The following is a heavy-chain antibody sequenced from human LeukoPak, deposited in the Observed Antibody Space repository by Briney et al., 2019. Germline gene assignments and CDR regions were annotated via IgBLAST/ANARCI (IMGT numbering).Heavy chain of an antibody. CDR1: GFTFSSYS. CDR2: ISSSSSYI. V-gene: IGHV3-21*01. Sequence: GGSLRLSCAASGFTFSSYSMNWVRQAPGKGLEWVSSISSSSSYIYYADSVKGRFTISRDNAKNSLYLQMNSLRAEDTAVYYCARGLTVTTNYYYYYGMDVWGQGTTVTVSS. J-gene: IGHJ6*02. D-gene: IGHD4-17*01. CDR3: ARGLTVTTNYYYYYGMDV.